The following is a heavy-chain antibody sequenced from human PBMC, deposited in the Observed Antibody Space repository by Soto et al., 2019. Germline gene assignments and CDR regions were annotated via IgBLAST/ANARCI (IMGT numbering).Heavy chain of an antibody. J-gene: IGHJ5*02. CDR1: GGPVSSGSYY. D-gene: IGHD1-1*01. CDR3: VRDGTKTLRDWFDP. Sequence: AETLSLSCAVSGGPVSSGSYYWSWIRHPPGKGLEWIGYIYYSGSTNYNPSLKSRVMMSVDTSKKQFSLKLRSVTAADTAVYYCVRDGTKTLRDWFDPWGQGISVTVSS. CDR2: IYYSGST. V-gene: IGHV4-61*01.